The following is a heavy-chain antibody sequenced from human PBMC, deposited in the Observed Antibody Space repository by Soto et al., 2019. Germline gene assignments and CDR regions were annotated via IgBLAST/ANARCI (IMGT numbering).Heavy chain of an antibody. CDR1: GYNFINHW. V-gene: IGHV5-51*01. D-gene: IGHD2-15*01. CDR2: IYPADSDT. Sequence: GESLKISCKSSGYNFINHWIGWVRQMPGKGLEWMGNIYPADSDTRYSPSFQGQVTISADSSIITAYLQWSSLKASDTAMYYCARPYCSGGGCYVDYWGQGTLVTVSS. CDR3: ARPYCSGGGCYVDY. J-gene: IGHJ4*02.